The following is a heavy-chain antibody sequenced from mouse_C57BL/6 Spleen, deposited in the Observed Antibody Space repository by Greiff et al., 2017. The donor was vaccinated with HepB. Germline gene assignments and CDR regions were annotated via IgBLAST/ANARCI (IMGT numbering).Heavy chain of an antibody. D-gene: IGHD1-1*02. CDR3: ARGNMGYYFDY. J-gene: IGHJ2*01. Sequence: EVKVVESEGGLVQPGSSMKLSCTASGFTFSDYYMAWVRQVPEKGLEWVANINYDGSSTYYLDSLKSRFIISRDNAKNILYLQMSSLKSEDTATYYCARGNMGYYFDYWGQGTTLTVSS. CDR2: INYDGSST. V-gene: IGHV5-16*01. CDR1: GFTFSDYY.